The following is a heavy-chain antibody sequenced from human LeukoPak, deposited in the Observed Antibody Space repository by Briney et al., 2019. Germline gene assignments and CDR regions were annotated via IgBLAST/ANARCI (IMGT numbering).Heavy chain of an antibody. V-gene: IGHV3-64D*09. CDR1: GFTFSDST. D-gene: IGHD6-6*01. Sequence: GGSLRLSCSASGFTFSDSTMRWVRQAPGKGLEFVSAISSSGDTTYYADSVKGRFTISRDSSRNTLHLQMSSLRVDDTAVYYCVKHWHLVVWAQGTLVTVSS. CDR2: ISSSGDTT. CDR3: VKHWHLVV. J-gene: IGHJ4*02.